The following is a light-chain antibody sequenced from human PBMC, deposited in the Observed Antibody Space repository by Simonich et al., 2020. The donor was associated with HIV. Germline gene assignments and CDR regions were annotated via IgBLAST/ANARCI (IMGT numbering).Light chain of an antibody. J-gene: IGKJ4*01. CDR2: DAS. CDR1: QDISNS. Sequence: DIQMTQSPSSLSASVGDRVTITCQASQDISNSLKWYQQKPGKAPKLLIFDASNLETGVPSRFRGSGSGTDFILTISSLQPEDFATYYCQQSYSTPLTFGGGTKVDIK. CDR3: QQSYSTPLT. V-gene: IGKV1-39*01.